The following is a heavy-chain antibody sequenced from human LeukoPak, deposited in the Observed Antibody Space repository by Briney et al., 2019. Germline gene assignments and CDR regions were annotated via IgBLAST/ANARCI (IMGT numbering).Heavy chain of an antibody. CDR3: ARQVDTTMALPDY. Sequence: ASVKVSCKTSGYTFTSYGVSWVRQAPGQRLECMGWISTYNYNTNYAQKFRGRVTLTKDTSTSTVYMELRSLRSDDTAIYYCARQVDTTMALPDYWGQGTLVTVSS. D-gene: IGHD5-18*01. CDR1: GYTFTSYG. CDR2: ISTYNYNT. V-gene: IGHV1-18*01. J-gene: IGHJ4*02.